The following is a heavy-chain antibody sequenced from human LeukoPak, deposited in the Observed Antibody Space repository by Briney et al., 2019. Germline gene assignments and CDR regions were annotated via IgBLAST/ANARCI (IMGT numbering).Heavy chain of an antibody. D-gene: IGHD3-10*01. Sequence: GGSLRLSCAASGFTFSSYSMNWVRQAPGKGLDWVSSISSSSSYIYYADSVKGRFTISRDNAKNSLYLQMNSLRAEDTAVYYCAWRPYYYGGGGEYFDYWGQGTLVTVSS. J-gene: IGHJ4*02. CDR3: AWRPYYYGGGGEYFDY. CDR1: GFTFSSYS. CDR2: ISSSSSYI. V-gene: IGHV3-21*01.